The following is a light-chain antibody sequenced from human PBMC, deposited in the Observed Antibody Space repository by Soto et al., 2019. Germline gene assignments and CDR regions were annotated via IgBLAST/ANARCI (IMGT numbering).Light chain of an antibody. CDR1: QSVSRST. CDR3: QQYGSSPLT. J-gene: IGKJ4*01. Sequence: EIVLTQSPGTLSLSPGERATLSCRASQSVSRSTLAWYRQKPAQAPRLLIYGASSRATGIPARFSGSGSGTDFTLTISRLEPEDFAVYYCQQYGSSPLTFGGGTKVEIK. CDR2: GAS. V-gene: IGKV3-20*01.